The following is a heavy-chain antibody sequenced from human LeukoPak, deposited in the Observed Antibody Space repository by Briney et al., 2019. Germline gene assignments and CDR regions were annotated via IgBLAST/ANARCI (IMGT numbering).Heavy chain of an antibody. J-gene: IGHJ4*02. V-gene: IGHV3-7*03. CDR3: ARDPAWGALDY. D-gene: IGHD7-27*01. CDR1: GFIFSNYA. Sequence: GGSLRLSCAASGFIFSNYAMHWVRQAPGKGLEWVANIKVDGSDKYYVDSVKGRFTISRDNAKNSLYLQMNSLRAEDTAVYYCARDPAWGALDYWGQGTLVTVSP. CDR2: IKVDGSDK.